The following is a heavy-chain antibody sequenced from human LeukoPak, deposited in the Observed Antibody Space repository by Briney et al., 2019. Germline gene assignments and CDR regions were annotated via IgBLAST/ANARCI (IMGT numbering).Heavy chain of an antibody. CDR2: IYYSGST. J-gene: IGHJ3*02. D-gene: IGHD5-12*01. CDR3: ARDRLYSGYDSAFDI. V-gene: IGHV4-39*07. CDR1: GGSISSSSYY. Sequence: PSETLSLTCTVSGGSISSSSYYWGWIRQPPGKGLEWIGSIYYSGSTYYNPSLKSRVTISVDTSKNQFSLKLSSVTAADTAVYYCARDRLYSGYDSAFDIWGQGTMVTVSS.